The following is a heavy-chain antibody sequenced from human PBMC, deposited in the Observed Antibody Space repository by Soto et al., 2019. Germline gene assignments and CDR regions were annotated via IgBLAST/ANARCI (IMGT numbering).Heavy chain of an antibody. Sequence: GASVKVSCTDSGYTFTSYGIRWVRQAPGQGLEWMGWISAYNGNTNYAQKLQGRVTMTTDTSTSTAYMELRSLRSDDTAVYYCARVHSSSWSWGWFDPWGQGTLVTVSS. V-gene: IGHV1-18*01. CDR2: ISAYNGNT. J-gene: IGHJ5*02. CDR3: ARVHSSSWSWGWFDP. D-gene: IGHD6-13*01. CDR1: GYTFTSYG.